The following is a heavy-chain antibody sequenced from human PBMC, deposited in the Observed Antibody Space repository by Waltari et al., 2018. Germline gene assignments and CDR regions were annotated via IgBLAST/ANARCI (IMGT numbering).Heavy chain of an antibody. CDR2: RIPIFGTA. CDR3: ARDMTVYYDSSGYYHFDY. D-gene: IGHD3-22*01. CDR1: GGSFSSYA. V-gene: IGHV1-69*12. J-gene: IGHJ4*02. Sequence: QVQLVQSGAEVKKPGSSVKVYCKASGGSFSSYAISWVRQDPGQGLEWVGGRIPIFGTAHYAQKFQGRVTITADESTSTAYMELSSLRSEDTAVYYCARDMTVYYDSSGYYHFDYWGQGTLVTVSS.